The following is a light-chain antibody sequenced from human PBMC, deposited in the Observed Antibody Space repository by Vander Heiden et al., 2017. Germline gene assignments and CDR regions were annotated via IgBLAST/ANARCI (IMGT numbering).Light chain of an antibody. Sequence: SYVLRQPPSASVAPGKTATITCRGSNIESHTEHWYQQKPRQAPVLVIYYDTDPPLAVPVPISGAHSGNTATLTISRVEVGDEADYYCQVWDSRRDEGVFGGGTKLTVL. V-gene: IGLV3-21*04. CDR1: NIESHT. J-gene: IGLJ2*01. CDR3: QVWDSRRDEGV. CDR2: YDT.